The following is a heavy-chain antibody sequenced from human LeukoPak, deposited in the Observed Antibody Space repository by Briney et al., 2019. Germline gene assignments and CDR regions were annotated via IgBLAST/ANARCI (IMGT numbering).Heavy chain of an antibody. V-gene: IGHV3-30*18. Sequence: GGSLRLSCAASGFTFSSYGMHWVRQAPGKGLEWVAVISYDGSNKYYADSVKGRFTISRDNSKNTLYLQMNSLRAEDTAVYYCAKASASGYYGSGIYYTTLYFFDYWGQGTLVTVSS. D-gene: IGHD3-10*01. J-gene: IGHJ4*02. CDR1: GFTFSSYG. CDR2: ISYDGSNK. CDR3: AKASASGYYGSGIYYTTLYFFDY.